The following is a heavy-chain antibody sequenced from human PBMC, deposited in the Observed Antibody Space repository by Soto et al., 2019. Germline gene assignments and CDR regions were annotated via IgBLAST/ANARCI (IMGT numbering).Heavy chain of an antibody. V-gene: IGHV4-39*01. CDR3: ARHVNPWAQGAFDI. CDR2: IYYSGST. D-gene: IGHD7-27*01. J-gene: IGHJ3*02. Sequence: SETLSLTCTVSGGSISRSSYYWGWIRQPPGKGLEWIGSIYYSGSTYYNPSLKSRVTISVDTSKNQFSLKLSSVTAADTAVYYCARHVNPWAQGAFDIWGQGTMVTVSS. CDR1: GGSISRSSYY.